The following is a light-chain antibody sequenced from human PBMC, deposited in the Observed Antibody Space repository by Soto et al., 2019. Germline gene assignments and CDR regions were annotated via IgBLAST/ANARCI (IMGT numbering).Light chain of an antibody. J-gene: IGKJ1*01. Sequence: EIVLTQSSRTLSLSPGERATLSCRASQSVSNNYLAWYQQKPGQAPRLLIYGVSNRATGIPDRFSGSGSGTDYTLTISRLEPEDFAVYYCQQYGSSGTFGQGTKVDIK. CDR1: QSVSNNY. CDR3: QQYGSSGT. CDR2: GVS. V-gene: IGKV3-20*01.